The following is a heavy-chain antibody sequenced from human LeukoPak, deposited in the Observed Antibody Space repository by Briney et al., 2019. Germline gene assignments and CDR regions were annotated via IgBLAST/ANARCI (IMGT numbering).Heavy chain of an antibody. Sequence: SETLSLTCTVSGVSISSGSYYWSWIRPPAGKGLEWIVRIYTSGRTTYNPSLKRRVTISVDTSKNQFSLKLSSVTAADTAVYYCARGERNYYGSGSYGGGSYYYYYMDVWGKGTTVTISS. CDR3: ARGERNYYGSGSYGGGSYYYYYMDV. D-gene: IGHD3-10*01. CDR1: GVSISSGSYY. CDR2: IYTSGRT. J-gene: IGHJ6*03. V-gene: IGHV4-61*02.